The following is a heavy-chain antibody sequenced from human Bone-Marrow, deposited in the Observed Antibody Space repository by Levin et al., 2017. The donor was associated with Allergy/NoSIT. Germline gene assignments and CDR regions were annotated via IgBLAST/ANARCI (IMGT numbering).Heavy chain of an antibody. J-gene: IGHJ3*02. CDR1: GGSISITTW. CDR2: AHQSGKT. CDR3: ARDKSDFKGHNEFEI. V-gene: IGHV4-4*02. Sequence: PSETLSLTCAVSGGSISITTWWSWVRQSPGKGLEWLGEAHQSGKTHYNASLKSRVAMSIDTSKNLFSLKLSSVTAADTAIYYCARDKSDFKGHNEFEIWGQGTMVIVSS. D-gene: IGHD2-21*02.